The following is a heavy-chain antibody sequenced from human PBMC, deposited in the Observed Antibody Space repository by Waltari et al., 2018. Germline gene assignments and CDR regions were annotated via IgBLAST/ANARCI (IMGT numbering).Heavy chain of an antibody. Sequence: EVQLVQSGAEVKKPGESLKISCKGSGYSFTSYWIGWVRQLPGKGLEWMGIIYPGDSDTRYSPSFQGRVTISADKSISTAYLQWSSLKASDTAMYYCARPGAASTYYYGMDVWGQGTTVTVSS. CDR2: IYPGDSDT. CDR1: GYSFTSYW. V-gene: IGHV5-51*03. J-gene: IGHJ6*02. D-gene: IGHD6-25*01. CDR3: ARPGAASTYYYGMDV.